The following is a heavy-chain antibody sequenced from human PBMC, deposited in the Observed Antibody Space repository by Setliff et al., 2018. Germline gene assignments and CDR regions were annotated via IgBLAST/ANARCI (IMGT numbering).Heavy chain of an antibody. J-gene: IGHJ6*02. V-gene: IGHV1-69*06. CDR2: ITPIVETA. CDR1: GGTFSGYA. D-gene: IGHD1-1*01. CDR3: ARDSVTLGQLERRGGWHYYGMDV. Sequence: GASVKVSCKASGGTFSGYAFSWVRQAPGQGPEWMGGITPIVETAHYAEKFRDSVTITADKSTTTVHMELSSLTSEDTAVYFCARDSVTLGQLERRGGWHYYGMDVWGQGTTVTVSS.